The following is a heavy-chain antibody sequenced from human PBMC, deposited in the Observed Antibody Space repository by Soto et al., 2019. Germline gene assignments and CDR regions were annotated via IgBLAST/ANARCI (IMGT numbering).Heavy chain of an antibody. CDR3: ARDDIVVVVAATYYYGMDV. D-gene: IGHD2-15*01. J-gene: IGHJ6*02. CDR2: ISAYNGNT. CDR1: GYTFTSYG. Sequence: QVQLVQSGAEVKKPGASVKVSCKASGYTFTSYGISWVRQAPGQGLEWMGWISAYNGNTNYAQKLQGRVTMTTDTSTSTACMELRSLRSDDTAVYYCARDDIVVVVAATYYYGMDVWGQGTTVTVSS. V-gene: IGHV1-18*01.